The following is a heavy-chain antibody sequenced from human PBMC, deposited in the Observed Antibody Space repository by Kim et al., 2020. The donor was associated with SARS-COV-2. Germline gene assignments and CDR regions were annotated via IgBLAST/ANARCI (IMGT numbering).Heavy chain of an antibody. J-gene: IGHJ4*02. Sequence: GGSLRLSCAASGFTFSSYGMHWVRQAPGKGLEWVAVISYDGSNKYYADSVKGRFTISRDNSKNTLYLQMNSLRAEDTAVYYCAKELTRFGELLADPLDYWGQGTLVTVSS. D-gene: IGHD3-10*01. CDR1: GFTFSSYG. CDR2: ISYDGSNK. CDR3: AKELTRFGELLADPLDY. V-gene: IGHV3-30*18.